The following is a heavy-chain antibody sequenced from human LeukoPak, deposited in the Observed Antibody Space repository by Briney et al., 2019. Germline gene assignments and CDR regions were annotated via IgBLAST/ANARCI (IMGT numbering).Heavy chain of an antibody. CDR3: ARVFYGSGSLHYYYYYMDV. D-gene: IGHD3-10*01. V-gene: IGHV3-53*01. Sequence: GGSLRLSCAASGFTVSGNYMSWVRQAPGKGLEWVSVIYSGGRTYYADSVKGRFIISRDNSKNTLYLQMNSLRAEDTAVYFCARVFYGSGSLHYYYYYMDVWGKGTTVTISS. CDR1: GFTVSGNY. CDR2: IYSGGRT. J-gene: IGHJ6*03.